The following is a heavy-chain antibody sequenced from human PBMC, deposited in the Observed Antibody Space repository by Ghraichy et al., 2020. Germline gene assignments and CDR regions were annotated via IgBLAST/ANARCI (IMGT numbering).Heavy chain of an antibody. Sequence: GGSLRLSCAASGFAFSSYGMHWVRQAPGKGLEWLAIIWYDGSNKYYADSVKGRFTVSRDNSKNTLYLQMNSLRGEDTGVYYCVRDQGTNPRYCTSTSCRGGHFDYWGQGTLATVSS. J-gene: IGHJ4*02. CDR2: IWYDGSNK. V-gene: IGHV3-33*01. CDR1: GFAFSSYG. CDR3: VRDQGTNPRYCTSTSCRGGHFDY. D-gene: IGHD2-2*01.